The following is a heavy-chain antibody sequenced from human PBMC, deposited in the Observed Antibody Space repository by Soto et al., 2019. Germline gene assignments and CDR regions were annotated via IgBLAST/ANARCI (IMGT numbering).Heavy chain of an antibody. CDR1: GFTFRNYG. V-gene: IGHV3-48*01. J-gene: IGHJ3*01. CDR2: IGIGSSTT. D-gene: IGHD3-22*01. CDR3: ARDQLYYNDISGRPLNAFDV. Sequence: GESLKISCAASGFTFRNYGMNWVRQAPGKGLEWVSYIGIGSSTTYYADSVKGRFTISRDNAKNSLYLQMSSLRAEDTAVYYCARDQLYYNDISGRPLNAFDVWGQGTMVTVSS.